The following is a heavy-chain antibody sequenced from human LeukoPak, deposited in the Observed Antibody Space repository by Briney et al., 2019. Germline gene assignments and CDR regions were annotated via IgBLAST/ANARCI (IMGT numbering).Heavy chain of an antibody. Sequence: PSETLSLTCTVSGGSISSYYWSWIRQPPGKGLEWIGSIYHSGSTYYNPSLKSRVTISVDTSKNQFSLKLSSVTAADTAVYYCARLTSERQWLVPDYWGQGTLVTVSS. CDR1: GGSISSYY. V-gene: IGHV4-59*08. CDR3: ARLTSERQWLVPDY. CDR2: IYHSGST. J-gene: IGHJ4*02. D-gene: IGHD6-19*01.